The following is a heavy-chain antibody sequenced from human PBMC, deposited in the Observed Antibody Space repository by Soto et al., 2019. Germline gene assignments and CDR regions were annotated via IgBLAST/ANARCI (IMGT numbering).Heavy chain of an antibody. CDR3: ARHVKEDKKETADYDFCCGYYRHKSRYGMDV. CDR1: GYSFTSYW. J-gene: IGHJ6*04. V-gene: IGHV5-10-1*01. CDR2: IDPTDSYT. D-gene: IGHD3-3*01. Sequence: GESLKISCKGSGYSFTSYWISWVRQMPGKALDSMGTIDPTDSYTNYSPSFHSHDTISADKSISPAYLPWRRLKASDTAMYYCARHVKEDKKETADYDFCCGYYRHKSRYGMDVWGEGTTVTVSS.